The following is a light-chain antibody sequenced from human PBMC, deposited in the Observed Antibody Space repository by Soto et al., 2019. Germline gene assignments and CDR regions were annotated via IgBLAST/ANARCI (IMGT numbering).Light chain of an antibody. CDR1: SSNIGAGYD. CDR3: QSYDSSLSGWV. J-gene: IGLJ3*02. CDR2: GNI. Sequence: QSVLTQPPSVSGAPGQRVTISCTGRSSNIGAGYDVHWYQQLPGTAPKLLSYGNINRPSGVPDRFSGSKSGTSASLAITGLQAEDEADYYCQSYDSSLSGWVFGGGTKLTVL. V-gene: IGLV1-40*01.